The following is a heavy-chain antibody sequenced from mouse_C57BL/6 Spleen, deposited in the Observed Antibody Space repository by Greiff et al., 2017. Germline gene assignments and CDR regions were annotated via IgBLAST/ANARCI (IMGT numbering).Heavy chain of an antibody. Sequence: QVQLQQPGAELVKPGASVKMSCKASGYTFTSYWITWVKPRPGQGLEWIGDIYPGSGSTTYNEKFKSKATLTVATSSSTAYMQLSSLTSEDSAVYYCARGDYYGSRDYAMDDWGQGTSVTVSS. CDR2: IYPGSGST. J-gene: IGHJ4*01. D-gene: IGHD1-1*01. CDR1: GYTFTSYW. CDR3: ARGDYYGSRDYAMDD. V-gene: IGHV1-55*01.